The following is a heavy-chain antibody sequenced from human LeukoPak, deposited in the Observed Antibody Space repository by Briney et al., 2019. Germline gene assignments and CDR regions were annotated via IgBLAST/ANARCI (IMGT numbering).Heavy chain of an antibody. Sequence: GGSLRLSCAASGFTFSAYGMHWARQAPGKGLEWVAIISYDGREKYYADSVKGRFTISRNSSISTVHLQMNSLGLEDTAVYYCAKSFAVKTHSYYGIDVWGQGTTVTVSS. CDR1: GFTFSAYG. CDR2: ISYDGREK. CDR3: AKSFAVKTHSYYGIDV. D-gene: IGHD3-16*01. J-gene: IGHJ6*02. V-gene: IGHV3-30*18.